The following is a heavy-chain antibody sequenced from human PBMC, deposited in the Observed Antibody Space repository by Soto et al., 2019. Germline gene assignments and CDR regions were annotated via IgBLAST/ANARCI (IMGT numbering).Heavy chain of an antibody. CDR1: GGTFSSYA. J-gene: IGHJ4*02. D-gene: IGHD3-22*01. Sequence: SVKVSCKASGGTFSSYAISWVRQAPGQGLEWMGGIIPIFGTANYAQKFQGRVTITADKSTSTAYMELSSLRSEDTAVYYCASPYYDSSGYYPPFDYWGQGTLVTVSS. CDR3: ASPYYDSSGYYPPFDY. CDR2: IIPIFGTA. V-gene: IGHV1-69*06.